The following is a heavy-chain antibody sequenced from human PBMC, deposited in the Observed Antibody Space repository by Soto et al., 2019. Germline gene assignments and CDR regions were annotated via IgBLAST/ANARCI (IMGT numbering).Heavy chain of an antibody. CDR2: ISSSSSTI. J-gene: IGHJ4*02. Sequence: GGSLRLSCAASGFTFSSYSMNWVRQAPGKGLEWVSYISSSSSTIYYADSVKGRFTISRDNAKNSLYLQMNSLRAEDTAVYYCARNSYRHYFDYWGQGTLVTVSS. CDR1: GFTFSSYS. D-gene: IGHD1-26*01. V-gene: IGHV3-48*01. CDR3: ARNSYRHYFDY.